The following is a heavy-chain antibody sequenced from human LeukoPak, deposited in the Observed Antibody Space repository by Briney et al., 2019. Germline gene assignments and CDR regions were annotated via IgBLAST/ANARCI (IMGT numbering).Heavy chain of an antibody. CDR2: IIPIFGTA. CDR3: AGGQLVPIHYYYMDV. J-gene: IGHJ6*03. Sequence: SVKVSCKASGGTFSSYAISWVRQAPGQGLEWMGRIIPIFGTANYAQKFQGRVTITTDESTSTAYMELSSLRSEDTAVYYCAGGQLVPIHYYYMDVWGKGTTVTVSS. CDR1: GGTFSSYA. D-gene: IGHD6-6*01. V-gene: IGHV1-69*05.